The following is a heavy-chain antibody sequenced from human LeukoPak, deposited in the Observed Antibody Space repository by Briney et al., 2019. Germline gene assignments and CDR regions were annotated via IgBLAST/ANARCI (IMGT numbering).Heavy chain of an antibody. CDR3: AREGIVVVVAALNGMDV. CDR1: GFTFSNYA. D-gene: IGHD2-15*01. Sequence: GGSLRLSCAASGFTFSNYAMSWVRQAPGKGLEWVAVISYDGSNKYYADSVKGRFTISRDNSKNTLYLQMNSLRAEDTAVYYCAREGIVVVVAALNGMDVWGQGTTVTVSS. CDR2: ISYDGSNK. J-gene: IGHJ6*02. V-gene: IGHV3-30-3*01.